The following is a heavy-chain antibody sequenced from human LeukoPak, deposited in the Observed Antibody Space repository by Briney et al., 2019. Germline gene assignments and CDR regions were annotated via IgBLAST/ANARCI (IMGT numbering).Heavy chain of an antibody. D-gene: IGHD3-3*01. CDR2: INPNSGGT. V-gene: IGHV1-2*02. J-gene: IGHJ6*02. Sequence: ASVKVSCKASGYTFTGYYMHWVRQAPGQGLEWMGWINPNSGGTNYAQKFQGRVTMTRDTSISTAYMELSRLRSDDTAVYYCARDLAIFGVVIILPYYYGMDVWGQGTTVTVPS. CDR1: GYTFTGYY. CDR3: ARDLAIFGVVIILPYYYGMDV.